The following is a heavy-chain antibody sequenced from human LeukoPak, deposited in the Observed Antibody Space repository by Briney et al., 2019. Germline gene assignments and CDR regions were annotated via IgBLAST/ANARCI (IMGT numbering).Heavy chain of an antibody. CDR2: ISGSGSST. J-gene: IGHJ4*02. CDR1: GFTFNRYA. Sequence: PGGSLRLSCAGPGFTFNRYAMSWVRQAPGKGLEWVSTISGSGSSTYYADSVKGRFTISRDNSKNTLYLQMNSLRAEDTAVYYCAKARGHYDSSGYYDYWGQGTLVTVSS. V-gene: IGHV3-23*01. CDR3: AKARGHYDSSGYYDY. D-gene: IGHD3-22*01.